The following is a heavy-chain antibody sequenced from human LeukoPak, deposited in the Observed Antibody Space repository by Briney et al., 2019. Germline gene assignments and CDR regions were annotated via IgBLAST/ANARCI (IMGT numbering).Heavy chain of an antibody. J-gene: IGHJ3*02. CDR1: GFTFSSYS. V-gene: IGHV3-21*01. CDR2: ISSSSSYI. Sequence: GGSLRLSCAASGFTFSSYSMNWVRQAPGKGLEWVSSISSSSSYIYYADSVKGRFTISRDNAKNSLYLQMNSLRAEDTAVYYCAKDPKFYDYPRAFDIWGQGTMVTVSS. CDR3: AKDPKFYDYPRAFDI. D-gene: IGHD3-16*01.